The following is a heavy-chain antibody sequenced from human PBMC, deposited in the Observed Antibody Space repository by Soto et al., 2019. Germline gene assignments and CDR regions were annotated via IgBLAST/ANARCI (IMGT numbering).Heavy chain of an antibody. D-gene: IGHD6-19*01. Sequence: EVQLLESGGGLVQPGGSLRLSCAASGFTFSSYAMSWVRQAPGKGLEWVSAISGSGGSTYYADSVKGRFTISRDNSKNTLYLQMNSLRAEDTAVFYCAKLIAVAGTIRDYWGQGTLVTVSS. CDR2: ISGSGGST. J-gene: IGHJ4*02. V-gene: IGHV3-23*01. CDR3: AKLIAVAGTIRDY. CDR1: GFTFSSYA.